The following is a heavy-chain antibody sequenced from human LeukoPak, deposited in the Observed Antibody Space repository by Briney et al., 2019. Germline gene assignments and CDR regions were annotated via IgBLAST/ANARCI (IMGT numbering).Heavy chain of an antibody. J-gene: IGHJ3*02. D-gene: IGHD5-18*01. CDR3: ARPRDSYGYDAFDI. Sequence: GESLKISCKGSGYSFTSYWIGWVRQMPGKGLEWMGIIYPGDSDTRYSPSFQGQVTISADKSISTAYLQWSSLKASDTAMYYCARPRDSYGYDAFDIWAKGQWSPSLQ. CDR1: GYSFTSYW. V-gene: IGHV5-51*01. CDR2: IYPGDSDT.